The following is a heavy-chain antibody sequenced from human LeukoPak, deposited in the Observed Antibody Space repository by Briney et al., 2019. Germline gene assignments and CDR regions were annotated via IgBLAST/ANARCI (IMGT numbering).Heavy chain of an antibody. CDR1: GFTFSDYY. V-gene: IGHV3-23*01. D-gene: IGHD3-16*01. Sequence: PGGSLRLSCAASGFTFSDYYMSWIRQAPGKGLEWVSAISGSGGSTYYADSVKGRFTISRDNSKNTLYLQMNSLRAEDTAVYYCAKDSRGSRYFDYWGQGTLVTVSS. CDR2: ISGSGGST. J-gene: IGHJ4*02. CDR3: AKDSRGSRYFDY.